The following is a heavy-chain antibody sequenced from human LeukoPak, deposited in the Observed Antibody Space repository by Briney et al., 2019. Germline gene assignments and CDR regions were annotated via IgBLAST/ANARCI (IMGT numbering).Heavy chain of an antibody. CDR2: INPNSGGT. Sequence: ASVKVSCKASGYTFTDYYMHWVRQAPGQGLEWMGWINPNSGGTNYAQKFQGRVTMTRDTSISTAYMELSRLRSDDTAVYYCAGAQNSNYKIWFDPWGQGTLVTVSS. D-gene: IGHD4/OR15-4a*01. J-gene: IGHJ5*02. V-gene: IGHV1-2*02. CDR3: AGAQNSNYKIWFDP. CDR1: GYTFTDYY.